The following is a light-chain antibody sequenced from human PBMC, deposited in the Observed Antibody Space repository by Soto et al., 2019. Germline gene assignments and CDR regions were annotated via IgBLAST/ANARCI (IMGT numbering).Light chain of an antibody. V-gene: IGLV2-23*01. Sequence: QSALTQPASVSGSPGQSITISCTGTSSDVGSYNLVSWYQLHPGKAPKLMIYEGSKRPSGVSNRFSGSKSGNTASLTISGLQAEDEADYSCCSYAGSNTWMFGGGTKLTVL. CDR2: EGS. CDR3: CSYAGSNTWM. J-gene: IGLJ3*02. CDR1: SSDVGSYNL.